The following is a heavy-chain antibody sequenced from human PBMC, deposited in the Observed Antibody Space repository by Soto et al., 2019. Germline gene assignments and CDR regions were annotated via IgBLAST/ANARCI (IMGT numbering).Heavy chain of an antibody. D-gene: IGHD1-1*01. J-gene: IGHJ6*02. Sequence: QVQLVESGGGVVQPGRSLRLSCAASGFTFSSYGMHWVRQAPGKGLEWVAVIWYDGSNKYYADSVKGRFTISRDNSKNTLYLQMNSLRAEDKAVYYCARDLSAGTTGGYYYYYGMDVWGQGTTVTVSS. CDR1: GFTFSSYG. CDR3: ARDLSAGTTGGYYYYYGMDV. CDR2: IWYDGSNK. V-gene: IGHV3-33*01.